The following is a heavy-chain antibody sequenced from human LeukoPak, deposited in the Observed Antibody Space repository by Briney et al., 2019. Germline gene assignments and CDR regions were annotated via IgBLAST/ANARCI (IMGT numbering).Heavy chain of an antibody. J-gene: IGHJ5*02. Sequence: SQTLSLTCTVSGGSISSYYWSWIRQPPGKGLEWIGYTYYSGSTNYNPSLKSRVTISVDTSKNQFSLKLSSVTAADTAACYCEMVVRSSGWYSGPYGVSWFDPWGQGTLVTVSS. D-gene: IGHD6-19*01. CDR3: EMVVRSSGWYSGPYGVSWFDP. V-gene: IGHV4-59*01. CDR1: GGSISSYY. CDR2: TYYSGST.